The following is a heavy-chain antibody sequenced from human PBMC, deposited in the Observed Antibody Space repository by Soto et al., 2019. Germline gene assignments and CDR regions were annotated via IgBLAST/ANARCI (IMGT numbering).Heavy chain of an antibody. D-gene: IGHD2-2*01. CDR2: ISYDGSNK. J-gene: IGHJ6*02. V-gene: IGHV3-30*18. CDR1: GFTFSSYG. CDR3: AKDIRCSSTSCYYPRAYYGMDV. Sequence: GGSLRLSCAASGFTFSSYGMHWVRQAPGKGLEWVAVISYDGSNKYYADSVKGRFTISRDNSKNTLYLQMNSLRAEDTAVYYCAKDIRCSSTSCYYPRAYYGMDVWGQGTTVTVSS.